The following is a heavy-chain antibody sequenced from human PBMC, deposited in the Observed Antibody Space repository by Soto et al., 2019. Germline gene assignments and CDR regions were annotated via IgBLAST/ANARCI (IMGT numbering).Heavy chain of an antibody. CDR2: INSGGTA. CDR1: GFIFSEYT. V-gene: IGHV3-23*01. J-gene: IGHJ4*02. D-gene: IGHD2-2*01. CDR3: AKERQPDKSWAYDY. Sequence: EVKFLESGGGLVQPGGSLRLSCKTSGFIFSEYTMSWVRQAPGKGMEWVSAINSGGTAFYAGSVRGRFTISRDNPATTVELQITSLRVEDSAIYDCAKERQPDKSWAYDYWGLGTLVTVSS.